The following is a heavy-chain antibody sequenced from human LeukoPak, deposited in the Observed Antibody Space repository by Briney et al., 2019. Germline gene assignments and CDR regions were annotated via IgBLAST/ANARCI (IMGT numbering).Heavy chain of an antibody. CDR3: ARGPRSSGYYEFDY. CDR2: INPNTGAT. V-gene: IGHV1-2*06. J-gene: IGHJ4*02. Sequence: GASVKVSCKASGYTFIDYYIHWVRQVPGQGLEWVGRINPNTGATYYAQKSQGGVTMTRDTSINTVYMELNSLRSDDAAVYYCARGPRSSGYYEFDYWGQGTLVTVSS. D-gene: IGHD3-22*01. CDR1: GYTFIDYY.